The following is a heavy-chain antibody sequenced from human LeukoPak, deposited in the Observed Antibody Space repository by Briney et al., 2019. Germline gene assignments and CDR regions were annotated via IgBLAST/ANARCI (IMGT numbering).Heavy chain of an antibody. J-gene: IGHJ4*02. CDR3: ATKGRYCSGGSCSSHFDY. V-gene: IGHV4-38-2*02. CDR1: GYSISSGYY. Sequence: SETLSLTCTVSGYSISSGYYWGWIRQPPGKGPEWIGSIYHSGSTYYNPSLKSRATISADTSKNQFSLKLSTVTAADTAVYYCATKGRYCSGGSCSSHFDYWGQGTLVTVSS. D-gene: IGHD2-15*01. CDR2: IYHSGST.